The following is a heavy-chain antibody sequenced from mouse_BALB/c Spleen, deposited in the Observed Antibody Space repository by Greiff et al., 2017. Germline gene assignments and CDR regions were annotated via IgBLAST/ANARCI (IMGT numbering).Heavy chain of an antibody. Sequence: EVQGVESGGGLVQPGGSMKLSCVASGFTFSNYWMNWVRQSPEKGLEWVAEIRLKSNNYATHYAESVKGRFTISRDDSKSSVYLQMNNLRAEDTGIYYCTRNYRYDPLYAMDYWGQGTSVTVSS. D-gene: IGHD2-14*01. J-gene: IGHJ4*01. CDR2: IRLKSNNYAT. CDR3: TRNYRYDPLYAMDY. V-gene: IGHV6-6*02. CDR1: GFTFSNYW.